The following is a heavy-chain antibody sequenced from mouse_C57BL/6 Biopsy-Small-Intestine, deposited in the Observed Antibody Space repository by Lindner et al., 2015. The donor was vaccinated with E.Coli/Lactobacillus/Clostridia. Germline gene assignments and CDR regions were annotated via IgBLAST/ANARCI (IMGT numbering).Heavy chain of an antibody. V-gene: IGHV1-22*01. CDR3: ARWNWDGAWFAY. J-gene: IGHJ3*01. CDR2: INPNNGGT. CDR1: GYTFTDYN. Sequence: VQLQESGPELVKPGASVKMSCKASGYTFTDYNMHWVKQSHGKSLEWIGYINPNNGGTSYNQKFKGKATLTVNKSSSTAYMELRSLTSEDSAVYYCARWNWDGAWFAYWGQGTLVTVSA. D-gene: IGHD4-1*01.